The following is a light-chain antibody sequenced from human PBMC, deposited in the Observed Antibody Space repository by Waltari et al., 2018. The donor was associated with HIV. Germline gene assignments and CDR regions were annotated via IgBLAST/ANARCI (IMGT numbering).Light chain of an antibody. CDR2: DAS. V-gene: IGKV3-11*01. J-gene: IGKJ4*01. Sequence: VLTQSPATLSLSPGERATLSCRASQSVSTFLVWYQQNPGQAPRLLMYDASKRAAGIPARFSGSGSGTDFTLTISSLEPEDFAVYYCQQRSNWPLTFGGGTKVEIK. CDR1: QSVSTF. CDR3: QQRSNWPLT.